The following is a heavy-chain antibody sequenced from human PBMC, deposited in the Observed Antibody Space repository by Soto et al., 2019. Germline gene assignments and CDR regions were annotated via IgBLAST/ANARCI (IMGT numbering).Heavy chain of an antibody. J-gene: IGHJ6*02. CDR2: IIPLFGTA. CDR1: GGTFSSYA. Sequence: QVQLVQSGAEVKKPGSSVKVSCKASGGTFSSYAISWVRQAPGQGLEWMGGIIPLFGTANYAQKFQGRVTSTADESTSTAYMELSRLRSEDTAVYYCARDLTLRLLRGAWYGMDVWGQGTTVTVSS. V-gene: IGHV1-69*01. D-gene: IGHD3-3*01. CDR3: ARDLTLRLLRGAWYGMDV.